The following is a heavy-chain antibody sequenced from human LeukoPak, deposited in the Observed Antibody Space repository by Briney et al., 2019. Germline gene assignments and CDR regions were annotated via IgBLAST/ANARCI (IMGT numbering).Heavy chain of an antibody. CDR3: ARGYYDRGGAFDI. CDR1: GGSISGYY. D-gene: IGHD3-22*01. J-gene: IGHJ3*02. CDR2: IYTSGST. Sequence: PSETLSLTCTVSGGSISGYYWSWIRQPAGKGLEWIGRIYTSGSTNYNPSLKSRVTMSVDTSKNQFSLKLSSVTAADAAVYYCARGYYDRGGAFDIWGQGTMVTVSS. V-gene: IGHV4-4*07.